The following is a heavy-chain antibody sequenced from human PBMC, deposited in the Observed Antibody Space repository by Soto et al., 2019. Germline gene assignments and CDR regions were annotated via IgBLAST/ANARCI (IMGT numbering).Heavy chain of an antibody. CDR2: INHSGST. J-gene: IGHJ4*02. CDR1: GGSFSGYY. CDR3: ARGQMITFGGVIVIHPFDY. Sequence: SETLSLTCAVYGGSFSGYYWSWIRQPPGKGLEWIGEINHSGSTNYNPSLKSRVTISVDTSKNQFSLKLSSVTAADTAVYYCARGQMITFGGVIVIHPFDYWGQGTLVTVSS. D-gene: IGHD3-16*02. V-gene: IGHV4-34*01.